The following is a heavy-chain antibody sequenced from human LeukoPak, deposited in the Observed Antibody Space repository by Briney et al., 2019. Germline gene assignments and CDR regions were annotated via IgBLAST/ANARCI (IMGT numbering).Heavy chain of an antibody. CDR2: IYYSGST. Sequence: PSQTLSLTCTVSGGSISSGGYYWSWIRQHPGKGLEWIGYIYYSGSTNYHPSLKSRVTISLDASKNQFSLNLSSVTAADTAVYYCARLRVHHEGLDSWGQGALVTVSS. CDR3: ARLRVHHEGLDS. J-gene: IGHJ4*02. V-gene: IGHV4-31*03. D-gene: IGHD1-1*01. CDR1: GGSISSGGYY.